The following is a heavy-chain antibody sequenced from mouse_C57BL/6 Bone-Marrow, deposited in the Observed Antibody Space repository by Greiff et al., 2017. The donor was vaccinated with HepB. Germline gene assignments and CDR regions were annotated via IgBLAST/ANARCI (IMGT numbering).Heavy chain of an antibody. J-gene: IGHJ2*01. CDR2: ISYDGSN. V-gene: IGHV3-6*01. CDR1: GYSITSGYY. CDR3: ASHFYFDY. Sequence: VQLKESGPGLVKPSQSLSLTCSVTGYSITSGYYWNWIRQFPGNKLEWMGYISYDGSNNYNPSLKNRISITRDTSKNQFFLKLNSVTTEDTATYYCASHFYFDYWGQGTTLTVSS.